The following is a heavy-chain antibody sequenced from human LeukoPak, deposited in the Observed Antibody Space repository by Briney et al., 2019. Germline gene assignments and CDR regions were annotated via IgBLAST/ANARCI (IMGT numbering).Heavy chain of an antibody. D-gene: IGHD6-6*01. J-gene: IGHJ6*03. CDR1: GGSISSYY. Sequence: SETLSLTCTVSGGSISSYYWSWIRQPPGKGLEWIGYIYTSGSTNYNPSLKSRVSISVDTSKNQFSLKLSSVTAADTAVYYCSRAREYSSSSGKYYYYYYMDVWGKGTTVTVSS. CDR2: IYTSGST. CDR3: SRAREYSSSSGKYYYYYYMDV. V-gene: IGHV4-4*09.